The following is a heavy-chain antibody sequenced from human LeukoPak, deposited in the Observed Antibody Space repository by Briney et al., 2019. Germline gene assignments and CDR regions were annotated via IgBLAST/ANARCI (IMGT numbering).Heavy chain of an antibody. Sequence: SETLSLTCTVSGGSVSSYYWSWIRQPPGKGLEWIGYIYDIGSTKYNPSLKSRVPMSVDTSKNQFSLKLSSVTAADTAVYHCARTYYYDSSGYLNHWFDPWGQGTLVTVSS. V-gene: IGHV4-59*08. CDR1: GGSVSSYY. CDR2: IYDIGST. J-gene: IGHJ5*02. D-gene: IGHD3-22*01. CDR3: ARTYYYDSSGYLNHWFDP.